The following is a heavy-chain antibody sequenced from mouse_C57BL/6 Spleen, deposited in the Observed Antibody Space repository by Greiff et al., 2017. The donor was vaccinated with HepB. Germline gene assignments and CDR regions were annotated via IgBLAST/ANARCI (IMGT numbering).Heavy chain of an antibody. CDR2: ISGGGGNT. CDR3: ARHVSSGYPEWYFDV. CDR1: GFTFSSYT. V-gene: IGHV5-9*01. D-gene: IGHD3-2*02. Sequence: EVMLVESGGGLVKPGGSLKLSCAASGFTFSSYTMSWVRQTPVKRLEWVATISGGGGNTYYPDSVKGRFTISRDNAKNTLYLQMSSLRSEDTALYYCARHVSSGYPEWYFDVWGTGTTVTVSS. J-gene: IGHJ1*03.